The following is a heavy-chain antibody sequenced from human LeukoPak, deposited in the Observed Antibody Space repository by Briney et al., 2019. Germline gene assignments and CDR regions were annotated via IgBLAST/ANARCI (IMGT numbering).Heavy chain of an antibody. CDR2: FYHSGST. CDR3: ARGGGLGYYYYYMDV. D-gene: IGHD7-27*01. J-gene: IGHJ6*03. V-gene: IGHV4-38-2*02. CDR1: GYFIRSGFY. Sequence: SETLSLPCTGSGYFIRSGFYWGWIRQPPGKGLEWIGSFYHSGSTYYNPSLESRVTISVDTSKNQFSLKLSSVTAADTAVYYCARGGGLGYYYYYMDVWGKGTTVTISS.